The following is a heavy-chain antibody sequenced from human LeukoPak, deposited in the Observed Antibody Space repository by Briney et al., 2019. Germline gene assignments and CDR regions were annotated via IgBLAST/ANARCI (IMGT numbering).Heavy chain of an antibody. CDR3: ARDVDTAMVPHFDY. V-gene: IGHV3-21*01. CDR1: GFTFSSYS. Sequence: GGSLRLSCAASGFTFSSYSMNWVRQAPGKGLEWVSSISSSSSYIYYADSVKGRFTISRDNAKNSLYLQMNSLRAEDTAVYYCARDVDTAMVPHFDYWGQGTLSPSPQ. J-gene: IGHJ4*02. D-gene: IGHD5-18*01. CDR2: ISSSSSYI.